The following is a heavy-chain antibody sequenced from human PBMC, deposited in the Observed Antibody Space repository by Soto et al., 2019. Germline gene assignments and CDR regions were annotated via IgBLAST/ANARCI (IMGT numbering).Heavy chain of an antibody. J-gene: IGHJ5*02. Sequence: PGGSLRLSCAASGFTFSSYAMSWVRQAPGKGLEWVSAISGCGDSTYYADSVKGRFTISRDNSKNTLYLQMNSLRAEDTAVYYCAKGISVVRVNWFDPWGQGTLVTVSS. D-gene: IGHD3-10*01. CDR2: ISGCGDST. CDR3: AKGISVVRVNWFDP. CDR1: GFTFSSYA. V-gene: IGHV3-23*01.